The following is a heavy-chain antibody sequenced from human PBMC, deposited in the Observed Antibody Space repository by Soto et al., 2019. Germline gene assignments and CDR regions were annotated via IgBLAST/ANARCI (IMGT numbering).Heavy chain of an antibody. Sequence: QVQLVQSGAEVKKPGASVKVSCKASGYTFTTYGISWVRQAPGQGLEWMGWISAYNGDTNYAQNLQGRVTMTTDTXTXTXXMELRSLRSDATDVYYCAGEARGNSRVYYYYGMDVWGQGTTVTVSS. CDR1: GYTFTTYG. V-gene: IGHV1-18*01. J-gene: IGHJ6*02. CDR2: ISAYNGDT. D-gene: IGHD5-18*01. CDR3: AGEARGNSRVYYYYGMDV.